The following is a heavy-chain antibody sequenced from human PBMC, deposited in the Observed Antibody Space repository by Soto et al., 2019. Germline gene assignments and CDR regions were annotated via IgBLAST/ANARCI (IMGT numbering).Heavy chain of an antibody. CDR2: INAGNGNT. CDR1: GYTFTSYA. V-gene: IGHV1-3*01. J-gene: IGHJ6*02. Sequence: ASVKVSCKASGYTFTSYAMHWVRQAPGQRLEWMGWINAGNGNTKYSQKFQGRVTITRDTSASTAYMELSSLRSEDTAVYYCARAECSSTSCYVREYYYYYGMDVWGQGTTVTVSS. CDR3: ARAECSSTSCYVREYYYYYGMDV. D-gene: IGHD2-2*01.